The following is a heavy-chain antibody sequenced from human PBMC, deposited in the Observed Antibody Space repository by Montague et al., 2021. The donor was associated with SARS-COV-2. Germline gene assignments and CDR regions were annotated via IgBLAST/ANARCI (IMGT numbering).Heavy chain of an antibody. Sequence: SLRLSCAASVFTFSSYAMHWVRQAPGKGLEWVAVISYDGSNKYYADSVKGRFTISREMNSLRAEDTAVYYCARDNYDYVWGSYRCIYWGQGTLVTVSS. CDR3: ARDNYDYVWGSYRCIY. CDR2: ISYDGSNK. D-gene: IGHD3-16*02. V-gene: IGHV3-30*04. J-gene: IGHJ4*02. CDR1: VFTFSSYA.